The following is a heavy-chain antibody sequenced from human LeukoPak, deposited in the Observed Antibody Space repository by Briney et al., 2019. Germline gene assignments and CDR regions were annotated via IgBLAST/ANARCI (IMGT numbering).Heavy chain of an antibody. D-gene: IGHD3-22*01. CDR3: ARAPHHYYDSSGYYPGWFDP. CDR1: AFSFSAYS. V-gene: IGHV3-48*01. Sequence: GGSLRLSCAASAFSFSAYSMNWVRQAPGKGLEWVSYISSSSRTTYYADSVKGRFTISRDNSKNTLYLQMNSLRAEDTAVYYCARAPHHYYDSSGYYPGWFDPWGQGTLVTVSS. J-gene: IGHJ5*02. CDR2: ISSSSRTT.